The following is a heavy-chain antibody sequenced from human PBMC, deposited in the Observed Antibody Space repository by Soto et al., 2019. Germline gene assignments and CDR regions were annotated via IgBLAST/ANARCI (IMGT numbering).Heavy chain of an antibody. Sequence: SEPLCLPWTVPGGTISGYGWSWIRKPPGKGLKWIGYIYYSGSTNYNPSLKSRVTISVDTSKNQFSLKLSSVTASDMAVYYGARVCGCGFDIWGQGTMVTVSS. V-gene: IGHV4-59*01. D-gene: IGHD5-12*01. J-gene: IGHJ3*02. CDR1: GGTISGYG. CDR2: IYYSGST. CDR3: ARVCGCGFDI.